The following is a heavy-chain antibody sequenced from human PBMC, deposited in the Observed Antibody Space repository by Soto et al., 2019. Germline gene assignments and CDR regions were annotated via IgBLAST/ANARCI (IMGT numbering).Heavy chain of an antibody. J-gene: IGHJ5*02. CDR2: IYWDDDK. V-gene: IGHV2-5*02. CDR1: GFSLSTSGVG. Sequence: HITLKESGPTLVEPTQTLTLTCAFSGFSLSTSGVGVGWIRQPPGKALEWLAFIYWDDDKRYSPSLKTRLTIIKDTSINQVVLIMTNIDPLDTATYYCAYRQEYRGSWDSGWFDPWGQGTLVTVS. CDR3: AYRQEYRGSWDSGWFDP. D-gene: IGHD6-13*01.